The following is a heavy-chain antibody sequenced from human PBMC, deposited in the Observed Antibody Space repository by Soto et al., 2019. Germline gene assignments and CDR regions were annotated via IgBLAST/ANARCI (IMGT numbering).Heavy chain of an antibody. V-gene: IGHV3-23*01. D-gene: IGHD6-19*01. Sequence: VGSLRLTCAASGFTFSTYAMSWVRQAPGKGLDWVSSISAGGGSTYYADSVKGRFAISRDSSKNTLYLQLNSLRAEDTAVYYCAITYNIALSGSRFDPWGQGTLVTVSS. J-gene: IGHJ5*02. CDR2: ISAGGGST. CDR3: AITYNIALSGSRFDP. CDR1: GFTFSTYA.